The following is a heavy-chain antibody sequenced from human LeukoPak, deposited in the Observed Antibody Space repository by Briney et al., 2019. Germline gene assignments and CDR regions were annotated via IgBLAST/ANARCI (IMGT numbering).Heavy chain of an antibody. CDR2: IYYSGST. V-gene: IGHV4-31*03. D-gene: IGHD2-15*01. Sequence: SETLSLTCTVSGGSISSDGYYWSWIRQHPGKGLEWIGYIYYSGSTYYNPSLKSRVTISVDTSKNQFSLKLSSVTAADTAVYYCARGRYCSGGSCYYRFDYWGQGTLVTVSS. CDR1: GGSISSDGYY. J-gene: IGHJ4*02. CDR3: ARGRYCSGGSCYYRFDY.